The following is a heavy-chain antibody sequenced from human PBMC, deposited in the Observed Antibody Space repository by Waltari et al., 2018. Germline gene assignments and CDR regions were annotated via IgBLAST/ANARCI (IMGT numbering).Heavy chain of an antibody. J-gene: IGHJ1*01. CDR3: ARGQTPYSEYFQH. D-gene: IGHD2-21*01. CDR2: LNHSGST. Sequence: QVQLQQWGAGLLKPSETLSLTCAVYGGSFSGYYWSWIRQPPGKGLEWIGALNHSGSTTYNPYLTSRVPISVAPSTNQFSLKLRSVTAADTAVYYCARGQTPYSEYFQHWVQGTLVTVSS. CDR1: GGSFSGYY. V-gene: IGHV4-34*01.